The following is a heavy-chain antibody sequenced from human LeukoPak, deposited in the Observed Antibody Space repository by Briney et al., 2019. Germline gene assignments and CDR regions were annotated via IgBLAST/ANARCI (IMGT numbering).Heavy chain of an antibody. D-gene: IGHD3-10*01. Sequence: SQTLSLTCAVSGGSFSSGGYFWRSIRQPPGKVREWIGYIYHGGRAYYNPSLKSRVTMAVDRSRNQFSLKVNSVTAADTAVYYCARGGSGSYRPFDPWGGGTLVTVSS. CDR2: IYHGGRA. CDR1: GGSFSSGGYF. J-gene: IGHJ5*02. CDR3: ARGGSGSYRPFDP. V-gene: IGHV4-30-2*01.